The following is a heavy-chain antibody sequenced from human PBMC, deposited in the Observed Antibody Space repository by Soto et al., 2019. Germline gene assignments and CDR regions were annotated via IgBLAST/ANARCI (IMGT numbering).Heavy chain of an antibody. V-gene: IGHV1-8*01. Sequence: QVQLVQSGAEVKKPGASVKDSCKASGYTFTSYDINWVRQATGQGLEWMGWMNPNSGNTGYAQKFQGRVTMTRNTSISTAYLGLSSLRSEDTAVYYCARGGMHDDGDSFDYCGQGTLVTVAA. D-gene: IGHD4-17*01. CDR3: ARGGMHDDGDSFDY. CDR2: MNPNSGNT. J-gene: IGHJ4*02. CDR1: GYTFTSYD.